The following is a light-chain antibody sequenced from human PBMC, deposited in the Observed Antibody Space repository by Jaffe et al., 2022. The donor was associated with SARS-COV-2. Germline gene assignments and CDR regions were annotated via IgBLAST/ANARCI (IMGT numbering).Light chain of an antibody. V-gene: IGKV1-12*01. J-gene: IGKJ3*01. CDR1: QGISNW. CDR3: QQANSFPLT. Sequence: DIQMTQSPSSVSASVGDRVTITCRASQGISNWLAWYQQKPGKAPNLLIYAASNLQSGVPSRFSGGGSGTDFTLTISSLQPEDFATYYCQQANSFPLTFGPGTNVDIK. CDR2: AAS.